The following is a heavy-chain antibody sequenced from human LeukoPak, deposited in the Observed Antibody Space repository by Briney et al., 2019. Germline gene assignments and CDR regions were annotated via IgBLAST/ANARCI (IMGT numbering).Heavy chain of an antibody. CDR1: GYTFTGCY. V-gene: IGHV1-2*02. J-gene: IGHJ4*02. D-gene: IGHD1-26*01. Sequence: ASVKVSCKASGYTFTGCYMHWVRQAPGQGLEWMGWINPNSGGTNYAQKFQGRVTMTRDTSISAAYMELRRLTSDDTALYYCARVPHYDSGSYLGFDYWGQGTLVTVSS. CDR3: ARVPHYDSGSYLGFDY. CDR2: INPNSGGT.